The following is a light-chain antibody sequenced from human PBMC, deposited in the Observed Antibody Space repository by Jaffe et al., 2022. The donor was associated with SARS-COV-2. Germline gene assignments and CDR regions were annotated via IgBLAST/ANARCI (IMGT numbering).Light chain of an antibody. J-gene: IGLJ3*02. CDR1: SSDVGAYNY. Sequence: QSALTQPASVSGSPGQSITVSCTGTSSDVGAYNYVSWYQQHPGKAPKLMIYDVSNRRSGVSNRFSGSKSGNTASLTISGLQAEDEADYYCSSYTSSDTWVFGGGTRLTVL. CDR2: DVS. V-gene: IGLV2-14*01. CDR3: SSYTSSDTWV.